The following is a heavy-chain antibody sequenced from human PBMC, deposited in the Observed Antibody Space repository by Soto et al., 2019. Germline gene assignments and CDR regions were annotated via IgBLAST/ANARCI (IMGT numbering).Heavy chain of an antibody. CDR3: ARGVNYYDSSGSSWFDP. CDR1: GVSINSGVYS. V-gene: IGHV4-30-2*01. Sequence: SETLSLTCTVSGVSINSGVYSWTWIRQPPGKGLEWIGFIYHTGTTYYNPSLKSRVTISVDRSKNQFSLKLNSVTAADTAVYYCARGVNYYDSSGSSWFDPWGQGALVTVSS. J-gene: IGHJ5*02. CDR2: IYHTGTT. D-gene: IGHD3-22*01.